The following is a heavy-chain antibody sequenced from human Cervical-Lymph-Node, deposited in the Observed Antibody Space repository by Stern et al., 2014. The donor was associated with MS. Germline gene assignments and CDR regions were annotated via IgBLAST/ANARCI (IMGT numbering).Heavy chain of an antibody. CDR1: GGSISSYY. V-gene: IGHV4-59*01. D-gene: IGHD1-26*01. Sequence: QVQLVDSGPGLVKPSETLSLTSTVSGGSISSYYWSWIRTPPGTGLELIGYIYYSGRPNYHPSLKRRVTIPVDTPKTQISSKLSSVTAADTAVYYCARDRGGGSYVDYWGQGTLVTVSS. CDR2: IYYSGRP. J-gene: IGHJ4*02. CDR3: ARDRGGGSYVDY.